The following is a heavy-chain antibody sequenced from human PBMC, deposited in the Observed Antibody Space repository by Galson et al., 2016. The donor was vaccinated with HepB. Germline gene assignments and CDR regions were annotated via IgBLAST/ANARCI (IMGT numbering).Heavy chain of an antibody. V-gene: IGHV3-74*01. D-gene: IGHD4-17*01. Sequence: SLRLSCAASGFAFSSHWMHWVRQDLGQGLVWVSRITRDGTISNYADSVKGRFTISRDNAKNTLYLQMNSLSAEDTALYCCVREDYGDDPVYYYYYGMDVWGQGTTVSVSS. CDR1: GFAFSSHW. CDR3: VREDYGDDPVYYYYYGMDV. J-gene: IGHJ6*02. CDR2: ITRDGTIS.